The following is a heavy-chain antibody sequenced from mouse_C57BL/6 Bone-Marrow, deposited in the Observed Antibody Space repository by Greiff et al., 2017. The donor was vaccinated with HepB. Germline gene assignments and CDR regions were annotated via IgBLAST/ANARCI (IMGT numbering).Heavy chain of an antibody. CDR1: GFTFSSYA. D-gene: IGHD1-1*01. J-gene: IGHJ4*01. Sequence: EVQRVESGGGLVKPGGSLKLSCAASGFTFSSYAMSWVRQTPEKRLEWVATISDGGSYTYYPDNVKGRFTISRDNAKNNLYLQMSHLKSEDTAMYYCAREAITTVVDYWGQGTSVTVSS. V-gene: IGHV5-4*01. CDR2: ISDGGSYT. CDR3: AREAITTVVDY.